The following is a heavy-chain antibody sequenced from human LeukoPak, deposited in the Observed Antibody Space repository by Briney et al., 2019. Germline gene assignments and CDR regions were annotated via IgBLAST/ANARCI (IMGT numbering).Heavy chain of an antibody. CDR3: ARFSESAARWGYYYYYYMDV. CDR2: IYPGDSDT. Sequence: GESLKISCKGSGYSFTSYWIGWVRQMPGKGLEWMGIIYPGDSDTRYSPSLQGQVTISADKSISTAYLQWSSLKASDTAMYYCARFSESAARWGYYYYYYMDVWGKGTTVTVSS. J-gene: IGHJ6*03. CDR1: GYSFTSYW. D-gene: IGHD6-6*01. V-gene: IGHV5-51*01.